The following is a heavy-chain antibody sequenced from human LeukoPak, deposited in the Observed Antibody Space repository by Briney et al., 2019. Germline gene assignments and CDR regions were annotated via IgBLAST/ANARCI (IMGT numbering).Heavy chain of an antibody. J-gene: IGHJ4*02. CDR3: ARDSGVEMATIHY. Sequence: GASVKVSCKASGYTFTGYYMHWVRQAPGQGLEWMGWINPNSGGTNYAQKFQGRVTMTRDTSISTAYMELSRLRSDDTAVYYCARDSGVEMATIHYWGQGTLVTVSS. D-gene: IGHD5-24*01. CDR1: GYTFTGYY. V-gene: IGHV1-2*02. CDR2: INPNSGGT.